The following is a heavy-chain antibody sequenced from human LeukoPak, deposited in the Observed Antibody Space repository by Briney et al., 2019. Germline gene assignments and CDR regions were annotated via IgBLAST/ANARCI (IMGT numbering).Heavy chain of an antibody. V-gene: IGHV4-34*01. CDR2: INHSGST. D-gene: IGHD3-22*01. CDR1: GGSFSGYY. CDR3: ARARSYYDSSCYYYWFDP. J-gene: IGHJ5*02. Sequence: SETLSLTCAVYGGSFSGYYWSWIRQPPGKGLEWIGEINHSGSTNYNPSLKSRVTISVDTSKNQFSLKLSSVTAADTAVYYCARARSYYDSSCYYYWFDPWGQGTLVTVSS.